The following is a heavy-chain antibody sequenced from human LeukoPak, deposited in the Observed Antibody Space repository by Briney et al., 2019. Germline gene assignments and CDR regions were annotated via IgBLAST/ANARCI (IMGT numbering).Heavy chain of an antibody. D-gene: IGHD6-6*01. CDR2: IYPGDSDT. V-gene: IGHV5-51*01. CDR3: ARLHSSSYYFDX. CDR1: GYSFTSYSFTRYW. Sequence: GESLKISCKGSGYSFTSYSFTRYWIGWVRQMPGKGLEWMGIIYPGDSDTRYNPSFQGQVTISADKSISTAYLQWSSLKASDTAMYYCARLHSSSYYFDXXXQXTXXTVSS. J-gene: IGHJ4*02.